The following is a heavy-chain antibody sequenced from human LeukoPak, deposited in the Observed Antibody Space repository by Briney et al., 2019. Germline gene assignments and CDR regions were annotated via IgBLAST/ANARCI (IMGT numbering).Heavy chain of an antibody. Sequence: PSETLPLTCTVSGGSISSYYWCWIRQPPGKGLEWIGYIYYSGSNNYNPSLKSRVTISVDTSKNQFSLKLSSATAADTAVYYCARHFAFSYYYMDVWGKGTTVTVSS. CDR2: IYYSGSN. V-gene: IGHV4-59*08. CDR3: ARHFAFSYYYMDV. J-gene: IGHJ6*03. CDR1: GGSISSYY.